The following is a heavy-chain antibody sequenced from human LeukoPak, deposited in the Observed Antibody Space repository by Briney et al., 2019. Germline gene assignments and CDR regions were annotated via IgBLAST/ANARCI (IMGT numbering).Heavy chain of an antibody. V-gene: IGHV4-39*01. J-gene: IGHJ5*02. CDR3: ARSDYSNNWFDP. Sequence: SETLSLTCTVSVGSISSSSYYWGWIRQPPGKGLEWIGSIYYSGSTYYNPSLKSRVTISVDTSKNQFSLKLSSVTAADTAVYYCARSDYSNNWFDPWGQGTLVTVSS. CDR1: VGSISSSSYY. D-gene: IGHD4-11*01. CDR2: IYYSGST.